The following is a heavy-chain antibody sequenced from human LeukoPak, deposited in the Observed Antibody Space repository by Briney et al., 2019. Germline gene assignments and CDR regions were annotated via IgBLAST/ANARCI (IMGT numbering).Heavy chain of an antibody. J-gene: IGHJ4*02. V-gene: IGHV2-70*11. CDR3: ARIRSDYGDYDY. CDR2: IGWDDDK. Sequence: SGPALVKPTPTLTLTCTFSGFSLSTSGMCVSWIRQPPGKALEWLARIGWDDDKYYSTSLKTKLTISKDTSKNQVVLTMTNMDPVDTATYYCARIRSDYGDYDYWGQGTLVTVSS. CDR1: GFSLSTSGMC. D-gene: IGHD4-17*01.